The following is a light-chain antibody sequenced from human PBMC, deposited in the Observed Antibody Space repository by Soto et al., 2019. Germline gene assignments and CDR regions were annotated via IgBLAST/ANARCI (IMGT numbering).Light chain of an antibody. Sequence: QSALTQPASVSGSPDRRFTISCSETSGYVGGYNYVSWYLHHPGKPPQLLIYDVINRPSGVSNRFSGSKSGSAASLTISGLQAEDEADYYCSSYASSSTLHVVFGGGTKLTVL. V-gene: IGLV2-14*03. CDR2: DVI. J-gene: IGLJ2*01. CDR1: SGYVGGYNY. CDR3: SSYASSSTLHVV.